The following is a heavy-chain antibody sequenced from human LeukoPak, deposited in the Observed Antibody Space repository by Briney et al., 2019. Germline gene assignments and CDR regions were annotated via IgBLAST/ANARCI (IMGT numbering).Heavy chain of an antibody. CDR2: IKQDGSEK. D-gene: IGHD3-22*01. Sequence: GGSLRLSCAASGFTFSSYWMSWVRQAPGKGLEWVANIKQDGSEKYYVDSVKGRFTISRGNAKNSLYLQMNSLRAEDTAVYYCARTFEYYDSSGYYYFDYWGQGTLVTVSS. J-gene: IGHJ4*02. CDR1: GFTFSSYW. CDR3: ARTFEYYDSSGYYYFDY. V-gene: IGHV3-7*01.